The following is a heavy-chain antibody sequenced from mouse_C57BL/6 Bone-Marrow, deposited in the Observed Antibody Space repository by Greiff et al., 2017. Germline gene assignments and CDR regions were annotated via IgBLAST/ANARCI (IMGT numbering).Heavy chain of an antibody. J-gene: IGHJ3*01. V-gene: IGHV1-69*01. CDR3: ARGGYDEFAY. D-gene: IGHD2-2*01. CDR1: GYTFTSYW. Sequence: QVQLQQPGAELVMPGASVKLSCKASGYTFTSYWMHWVKQRPGQGLEWIGEIDPSDSYTNYNQKFKGKSTLTVDKSSSTAYMQLSSLTSEDSAVYYCARGGYDEFAYWGQGTLVTVSA. CDR2: IDPSDSYT.